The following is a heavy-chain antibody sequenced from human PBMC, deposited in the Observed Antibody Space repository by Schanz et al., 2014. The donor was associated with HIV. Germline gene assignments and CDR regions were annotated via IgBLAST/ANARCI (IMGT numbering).Heavy chain of an antibody. D-gene: IGHD4-4*01. Sequence: QVQLVESGGGVVQPGRSLRLSCTASGFTFSSSGMHWVRQAPGKGLEWVAVISYDGSNKYYADSVKGRFTISRDNSKNTLYLQMNSLRAEDTAVYYCARETVNYYYGMDVWGQGTLVTVSS. CDR3: ARETVNYYYGMDV. CDR2: ISYDGSNK. V-gene: IGHV3-33*05. CDR1: GFTFSSSG. J-gene: IGHJ6*02.